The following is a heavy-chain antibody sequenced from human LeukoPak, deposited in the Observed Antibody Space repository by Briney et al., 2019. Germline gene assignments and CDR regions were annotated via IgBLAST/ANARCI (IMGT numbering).Heavy chain of an antibody. Sequence: QAGRSLRLSCAASGFTFSSYAMHWVRQAPGKGLEWVAVISYDGSNKYYADSVKGRFTISRDNSKNTLYLQMNSLRAEDTAVYYCARGQLVVVPAAKTGTIDYWGQGTLVTVSS. CDR3: ARGQLVVVPAAKTGTIDY. CDR2: ISYDGSNK. CDR1: GFTFSSYA. D-gene: IGHD2-2*01. V-gene: IGHV3-30-3*01. J-gene: IGHJ4*02.